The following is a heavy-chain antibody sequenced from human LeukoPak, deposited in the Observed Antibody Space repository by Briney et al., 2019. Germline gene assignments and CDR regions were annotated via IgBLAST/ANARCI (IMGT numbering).Heavy chain of an antibody. D-gene: IGHD5-18*01. V-gene: IGHV3-48*03. Sequence: GGSLRLSCAASGFTFSSYEMNWVRQAPGKGLEWVSFISISGSTIYYADSVKGRFAISRDNAKNSLYLQMNSLRAEDTAVYYCARGSSRYSYGYLDYWGQGTLVTVSS. CDR1: GFTFSSYE. CDR2: ISISGSTI. J-gene: IGHJ4*02. CDR3: ARGSSRYSYGYLDY.